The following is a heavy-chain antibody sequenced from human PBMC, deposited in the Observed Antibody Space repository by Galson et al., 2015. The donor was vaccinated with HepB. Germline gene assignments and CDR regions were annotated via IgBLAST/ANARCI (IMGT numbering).Heavy chain of an antibody. D-gene: IGHD2-2*01. J-gene: IGHJ6*02. CDR3: ARGLRSSSHYGMDV. Sequence: SLRLSCAASGFTFSSYAMQWVRQAPGKGLEWVSGISGSGSSTDYADSVKGRFTISRDNSKNTLYLQMNSLRAEDTAVYYCARGLRSSSHYGMDVWGQGTTVTVSS. V-gene: IGHV3-23*01. CDR2: ISGSGSST. CDR1: GFTFSSYA.